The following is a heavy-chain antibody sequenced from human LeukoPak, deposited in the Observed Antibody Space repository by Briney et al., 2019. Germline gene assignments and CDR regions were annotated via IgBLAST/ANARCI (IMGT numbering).Heavy chain of an antibody. D-gene: IGHD1-7*01. CDR3: ARDFPKLELRSKGFDY. V-gene: IGHV3-11*04. Sequence: GGSLRLSCAASGFTFSDYYMSWIRQAPGKGLEWVSYISSSGSTIYYADSVKGRFTISRDNAKNSLYLQMNSLRAEDTAVYYCARDFPKLELRSKGFDYWGQGTLVTVSS. CDR2: ISSSGSTI. J-gene: IGHJ4*02. CDR1: GFTFSDYY.